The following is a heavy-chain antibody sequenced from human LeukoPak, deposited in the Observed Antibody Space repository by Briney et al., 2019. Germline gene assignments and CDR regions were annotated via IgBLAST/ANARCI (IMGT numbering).Heavy chain of an antibody. J-gene: IGHJ5*02. V-gene: IGHV1-8*03. CDR3: AREFVHTVNWNARINWFDP. D-gene: IGHD1-1*01. CDR2: MNPNSGNT. Sequence: ASVKVSCKASGYTFTSYDINWVRQATGQGLEWMGWMNPNSGNTGYAQKFQGRVTITRNTSISTAYMELSSLRSEDTAVYYCAREFVHTVNWNARINWFDPWGQGTLVTVSS. CDR1: GYTFTSYD.